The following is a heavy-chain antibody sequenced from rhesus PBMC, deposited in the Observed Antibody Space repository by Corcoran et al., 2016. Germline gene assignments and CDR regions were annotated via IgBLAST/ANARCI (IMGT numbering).Heavy chain of an antibody. V-gene: IGHV4-76*01. CDR3: ARGGYGSWNLRY. CDR2: IYGSSGST. J-gene: IGHJ4*01. CDR1: GYSISSGYD. Sequence: QVQLQESGPGVVKPSETLSLTCAVSGYSISSGYDWSWIRQPPGKGLEWIGYIYGSSGSTNYNPSRKNRVTISKDTSKNQFSLKLSSVTAADTAVYYCARGGYGSWNLRYWGQGVLVTVSS. D-gene: IGHD6-25*01.